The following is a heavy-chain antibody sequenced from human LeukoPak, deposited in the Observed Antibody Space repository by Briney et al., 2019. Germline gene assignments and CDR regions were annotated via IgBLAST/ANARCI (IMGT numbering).Heavy chain of an antibody. D-gene: IGHD6-6*01. J-gene: IGHJ4*02. CDR1: GFTFSHYG. CDR2: ITADSSPM. V-gene: IGHV3-48*01. CDR3: ARGRPVDY. Sequence: RPGGPLRLSCAASGFTFSHYGMNWVRQAPGKGLEWVSYITADSSPMFYADSVKGRFTISRDNAKNSVSLQMNSLRAEDTAVYYCARGRPVDYWGQGTLVTVSS.